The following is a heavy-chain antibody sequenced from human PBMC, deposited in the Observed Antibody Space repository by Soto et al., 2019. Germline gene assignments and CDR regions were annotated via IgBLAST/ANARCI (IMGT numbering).Heavy chain of an antibody. CDR1: GFTFSSYA. CDR3: ARDVQYSYGYWDY. V-gene: IGHV3-30-3*01. D-gene: IGHD5-18*01. Sequence: QVQLVESGGGVVQPGRSLRLSCAASGFTFSSYAMHWVRQAPGKGLEWVAVISYDGSNKYYADSVKGRFTISRDNSKNTLYLQINSLRAEDTAVYYCARDVQYSYGYWDYWGQGTLVTVSS. CDR2: ISYDGSNK. J-gene: IGHJ4*02.